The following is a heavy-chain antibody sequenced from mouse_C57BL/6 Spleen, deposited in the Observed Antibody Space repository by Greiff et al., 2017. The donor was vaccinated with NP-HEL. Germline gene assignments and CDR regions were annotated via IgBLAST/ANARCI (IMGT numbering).Heavy chain of an antibody. J-gene: IGHJ2*01. V-gene: IGHV1-64*01. D-gene: IGHD2-4*01. CDR2: IHPNSGST. CDR1: GYTFTSYW. CDR3: ANNDYDGHRD. Sequence: QVQLQQPGAELVKPGASVKLSCKASGYTFTSYWMHWVKQRPGQGLEWIGMIHPNSGSTNYNEKFKNKATLTVDKSSSTAYMQLSSLTSEDSAVYYCANNDYDGHRDWGQGTTLTVSS.